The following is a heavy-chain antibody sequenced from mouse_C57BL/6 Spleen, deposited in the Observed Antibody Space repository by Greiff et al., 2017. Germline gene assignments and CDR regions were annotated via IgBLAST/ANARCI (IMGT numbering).Heavy chain of an antibody. CDR1: GYTFTSYW. D-gene: IGHD1-1*01. CDR2: IDPSDSYT. Sequence: VKLQQPGAELVMPGASVKLSCKASGYTFTSYWMHWVKQRPGQGLEWIGEIDPSDSYTNYNQKFKGKSTLTVDKSSSTAYMQLSSLTSEDSAVYYCAREGGLLRYFDYWGQGTTLTVSS. V-gene: IGHV1-69*01. J-gene: IGHJ2*01. CDR3: AREGGLLRYFDY.